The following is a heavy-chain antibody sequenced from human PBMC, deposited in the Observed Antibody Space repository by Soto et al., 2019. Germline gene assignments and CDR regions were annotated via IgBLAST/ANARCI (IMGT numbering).Heavy chain of an antibody. Sequence: QVQLQESGPGLVKPSGTLSLTCAVSSGSISSSNWWSWVRQPPGKGLEWIGEIYHSGSTNYNPSLKSRVTITVDKSMNQFSLKLSSVTAADTAVYYCARGQKPDMVRGVIRKYYYYYMDVWGKGTTVTVSS. CDR1: SGSISSSNW. V-gene: IGHV4-4*02. CDR3: ARGQKPDMVRGVIRKYYYYYMDV. J-gene: IGHJ6*03. D-gene: IGHD3-10*01. CDR2: IYHSGST.